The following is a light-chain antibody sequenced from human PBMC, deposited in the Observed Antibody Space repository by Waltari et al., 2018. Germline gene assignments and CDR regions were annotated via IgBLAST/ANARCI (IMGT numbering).Light chain of an antibody. V-gene: IGLV1-40*01. CDR2: GNS. J-gene: IGLJ2*01. Sequence: QSVLTQPPSVSGAPGQRVTISCTGSSSNIGAGYDVHGYQQLPGTAPKLLIYGNSNRPSGVPDRFSGSKSGTSASLAIPGLQAEDEADYYCQSYDSSLSGSVFGGGTKLTVL. CDR3: QSYDSSLSGSV. CDR1: SSNIGAGYD.